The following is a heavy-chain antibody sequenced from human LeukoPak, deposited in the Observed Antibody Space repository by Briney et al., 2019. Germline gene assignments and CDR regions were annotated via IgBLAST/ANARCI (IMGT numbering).Heavy chain of an antibody. Sequence: PGGSLRLSCAASGFTFSMYWMSWVRLAPGKGPEWVANIKVDGSEIYYVDSVKGRFTISRDNAKNSLYLQMNSLRAEDTAVYYCTRDRQGPRLCEMDIWGQGTTVTVSS. J-gene: IGHJ6*02. CDR2: IKVDGSEI. CDR3: TRDRQGPRLCEMDI. V-gene: IGHV3-7*01. CDR1: GFTFSMYW. D-gene: IGHD6-19*01.